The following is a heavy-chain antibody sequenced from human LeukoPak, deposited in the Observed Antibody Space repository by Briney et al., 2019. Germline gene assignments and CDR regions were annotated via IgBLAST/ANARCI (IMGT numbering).Heavy chain of an antibody. J-gene: IGHJ4*02. CDR3: ARHRDTAMVSTVFDY. CDR1: SYSISSGYY. CDR2: IYHGGST. D-gene: IGHD5-18*01. Sequence: SETLSLTCAVSSYSISSGYYWGWIRQPPGKGLEWIGSIYHGGSTYYNPSLKSRVTISVDTSKNQFSLKLSSVTAADTAVYYCARHRDTAMVSTVFDYWGQGTLVTVSS. V-gene: IGHV4-38-2*01.